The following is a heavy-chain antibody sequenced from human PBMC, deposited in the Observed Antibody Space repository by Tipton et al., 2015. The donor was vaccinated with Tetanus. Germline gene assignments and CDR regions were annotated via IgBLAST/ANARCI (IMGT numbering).Heavy chain of an antibody. CDR1: GYTFTHYG. CDR3: ARDRGDYIYYGMDV. D-gene: IGHD3-22*01. V-gene: IGHV1-2*02. CDR2: IDPNSGDT. J-gene: IGHJ6*02. Sequence: QLVQSGAEVKKPGAPVKVSCKASGYTFTHYGVNWVRQAPGQGLEWVGWIDPNSGDTIYAQNFQGRVTMTRDTSISTVYMELSRLRSDDTAVYYCARDRGDYIYYGMDVWGPGTTVTVSS.